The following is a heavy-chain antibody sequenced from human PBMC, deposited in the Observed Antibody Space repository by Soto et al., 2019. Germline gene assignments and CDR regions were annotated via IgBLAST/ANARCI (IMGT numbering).Heavy chain of an antibody. CDR1: GYMFTTYD. CDR2: ITPYDGNT. CDR3: ARVVEGYFDL. V-gene: IGHV1-18*01. J-gene: IGHJ2*01. Sequence: QLQLVQSGAEVKKPGASVKVSCKASGYMFTTYDITWVRQAPGQGLEWMGGITPYDGNTHYAQKFQGRVTVTTDTSTSTAYMDLTSLRSDDTAVYYCARVVEGYFDLWGRGTLVTVSS.